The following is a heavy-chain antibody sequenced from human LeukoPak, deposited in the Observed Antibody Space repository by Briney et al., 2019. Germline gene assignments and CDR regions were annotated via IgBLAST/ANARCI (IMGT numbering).Heavy chain of an antibody. V-gene: IGHV3-23*01. CDR3: ARDEIVATTKANYYYYMGV. Sequence: PGGSLRLSCAASGFTFSSYAMSWVRQAPGKGLEWVSAISGSGGSTYYADSVKGRFTISRDNSKNTLYLQMNSLRAEDTAVYYCARDEIVATTKANYYYYMGVWGKGTTVTISS. D-gene: IGHD5-12*01. CDR2: ISGSGGST. CDR1: GFTFSSYA. J-gene: IGHJ6*03.